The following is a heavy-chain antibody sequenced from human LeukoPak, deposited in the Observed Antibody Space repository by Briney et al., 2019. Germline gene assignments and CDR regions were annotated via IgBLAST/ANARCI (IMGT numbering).Heavy chain of an antibody. V-gene: IGHV4-59*12. D-gene: IGHD5-18*01. Sequence: SETLSLTCTVSGGSISSYYWSWIRQPPGKGLEWIGYIYYSGSTNYNPSLKSRVTISVDTSKNQFSLKLSSVTAADTAVYYCASTRGNSYAYYYGMDVWGQGTTVTVSS. CDR3: ASTRGNSYAYYYGMDV. J-gene: IGHJ6*02. CDR1: GGSISSYY. CDR2: IYYSGST.